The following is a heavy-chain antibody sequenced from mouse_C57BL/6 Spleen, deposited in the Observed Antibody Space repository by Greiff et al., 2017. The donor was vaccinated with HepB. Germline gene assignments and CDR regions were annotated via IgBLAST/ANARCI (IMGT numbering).Heavy chain of an antibody. J-gene: IGHJ2*01. CDR1: GFTFSSYA. CDR2: ISDGGSYT. V-gene: IGHV5-4*01. D-gene: IGHD2-1*01. Sequence: EVQLVESGGGLVKPGGSLKLSCAASGFTFSSYAMSWVRQTPEKRLEWVATISDGGSYTYYPDNVKGRFTISRDNAKNNLYLQMSHLKSEDTAMYYCARDSLIYYGNYDYFDDWGQGTTLTVSS. CDR3: ARDSLIYYGNYDYFDD.